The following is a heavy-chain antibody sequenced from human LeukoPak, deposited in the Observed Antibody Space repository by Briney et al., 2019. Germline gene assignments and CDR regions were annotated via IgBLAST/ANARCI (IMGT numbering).Heavy chain of an antibody. CDR2: INPNSGGT. CDR1: GYTFTGYY. CDR3: ARDLEYCSSTSCHYYMDV. V-gene: IGHV1-2*02. J-gene: IGHJ6*03. D-gene: IGHD2-2*01. Sequence: ASVKVSCKASGYTFTGYYMHWVRQAPGQGLEWMRWINPNSGGTNYAQKFQGRVTMTRDTSISTAYMELSRLRSDDTAVYYCARDLEYCSSTSCHYYMDVWGKGTTVTVSS.